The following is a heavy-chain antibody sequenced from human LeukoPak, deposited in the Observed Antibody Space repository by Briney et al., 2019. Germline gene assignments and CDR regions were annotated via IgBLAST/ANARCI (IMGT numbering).Heavy chain of an antibody. Sequence: ASVKVSCKASGYTFTSYAMHWVRQAPGQRLEWMGWSNAGNGNTKYSQEFQGRVTITRDTSASTAYMELSSLRSEDMAVYYCAREGPHCSGGSCTIDYWGQGTLVTVSS. CDR1: GYTFTSYA. J-gene: IGHJ4*02. CDR3: AREGPHCSGGSCTIDY. D-gene: IGHD2-15*01. V-gene: IGHV1-3*02. CDR2: SNAGNGNT.